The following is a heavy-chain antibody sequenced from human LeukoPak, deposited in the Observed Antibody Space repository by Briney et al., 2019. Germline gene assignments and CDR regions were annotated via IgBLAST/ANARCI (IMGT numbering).Heavy chain of an antibody. CDR3: ARHIRYFAWFSFDY. CDR2: ISTSESI. D-gene: IGHD3-9*01. J-gene: IGHJ4*02. CDR1: SGSISSGTYY. V-gene: IGHV4-61*02. Sequence: PSESLSLTCTVSSGSISSGTYYWRWIRQPAGKGLEWFGRISTSESIDYNSSLTSRVTISGDISKNQFSLKLSSVNAADTAVYYCARHIRYFAWFSFDYWGQGTLVTVSS.